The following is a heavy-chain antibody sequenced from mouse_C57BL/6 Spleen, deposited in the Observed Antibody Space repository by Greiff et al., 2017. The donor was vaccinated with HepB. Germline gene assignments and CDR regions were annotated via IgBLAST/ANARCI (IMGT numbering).Heavy chain of an antibody. Sequence: VQLQQSGAELARPGASVKLSCKASCYTFTSYGISWVKQRTGQGLEWIGEISPRSGDTYYNEKFKGKATLTADKSSSTAYMELRSLTSEYSAVYFCAREGHDMDYWGKGTSVTVSS. CDR2: ISPRSGDT. CDR1: CYTFTSYG. D-gene: IGHD3-3*01. J-gene: IGHJ4*01. CDR3: AREGHDMDY. V-gene: IGHV1-81*01.